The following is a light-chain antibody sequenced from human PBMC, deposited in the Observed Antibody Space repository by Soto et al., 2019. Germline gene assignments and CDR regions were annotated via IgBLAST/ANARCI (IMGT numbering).Light chain of an antibody. V-gene: IGKV1-39*01. CDR3: QQSYSTTRT. CDR2: AAS. J-gene: IGKJ2*01. CDR1: QSISNS. Sequence: DIQMTQSPSSLSASVGDRVSITCRASQSISNSLNWYQQKPGKAPNLLIYAASRLQSGVPSRFSGSGSGTDFTLTISSLQPEDFATFYCQQSYSTTRTFSQGTKLEIK.